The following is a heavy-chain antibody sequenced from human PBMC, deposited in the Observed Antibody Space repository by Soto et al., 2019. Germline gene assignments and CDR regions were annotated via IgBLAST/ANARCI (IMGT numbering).Heavy chain of an antibody. V-gene: IGHV1-18*01. CDR1: GYTFTSYG. CDR3: ARVYSVDWGATIYHFDY. CDR2: ISAYNGNT. J-gene: IGHJ4*02. D-gene: IGHD5-12*01. Sequence: GASVKVSCKASGYTFTSYGISWLRQSPGQGLEWMGWISAYNGNTNYAQKLQGRVTMTTDTSTSTAYMELRSLRSDDTAVYYCARVYSVDWGATIYHFDYWGQGTLVTVSS.